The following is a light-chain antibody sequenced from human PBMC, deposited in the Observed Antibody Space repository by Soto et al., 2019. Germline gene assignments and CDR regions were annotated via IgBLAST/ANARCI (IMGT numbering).Light chain of an antibody. Sequence: EIVLTQSPGTLSLSPGERATLSCRASQSVSNNYLAWYQQRPGQAPRLLIYGASNRATGVPDRFSGTGSGTDFTLTISRLELEDFALDSCQQYGDSPIYTFGQGTKLEIK. V-gene: IGKV3-20*01. CDR3: QQYGDSPIYT. J-gene: IGKJ2*01. CDR2: GAS. CDR1: QSVSNNY.